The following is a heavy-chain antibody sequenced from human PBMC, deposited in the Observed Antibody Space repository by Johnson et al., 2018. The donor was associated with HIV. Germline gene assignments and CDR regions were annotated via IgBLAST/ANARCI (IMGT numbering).Heavy chain of an antibody. Sequence: QVQLVESGGGLVKPGGSLRLSCAASGITISDYYMSWIRQAPGKGLEWVSYISSSGSSVYYADSVKGRFPISRDNAKNSLYLQMNSLGAEDTAVFYCARDRKWVGARSGDAFDIWGQGTMVTVSS. J-gene: IGHJ3*02. V-gene: IGHV3-11*04. CDR1: GITISDYY. CDR2: ISSSGSSV. CDR3: ARDRKWVGARSGDAFDI. D-gene: IGHD2-15*01.